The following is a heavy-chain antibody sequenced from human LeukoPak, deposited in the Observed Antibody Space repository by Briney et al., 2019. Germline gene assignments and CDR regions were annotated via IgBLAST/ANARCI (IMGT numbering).Heavy chain of an antibody. V-gene: IGHV1-46*01. CDR3: ARGGGSGYPSSAFDI. J-gene: IGHJ3*02. CDR1: GYTFTSYY. CDR2: INPSGGST. D-gene: IGHD3-22*01. Sequence: GSSVKVSCKASGYTFTSYYMHWVRQAPGQGLEWVGIINPSGGSTSYAQKFQGRVTMTRDTSTSTVYMELSSLRSEDTAVYYCARGGGSGYPSSAFDIWGQGTMVTVSS.